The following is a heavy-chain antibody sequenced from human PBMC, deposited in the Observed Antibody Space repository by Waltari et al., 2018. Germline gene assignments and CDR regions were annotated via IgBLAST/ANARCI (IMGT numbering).Heavy chain of an antibody. Sequence: QVQLQESGPGLVKPSETLSLTCTVPGGSISSYYWSWIRQPPGKGLEWIGYIYYSGSTNYNPSLKSRVTISVDTSKNQFSLKLSSVTAADTAVYYCANYGMDVWGQGTTVTVSS. J-gene: IGHJ6*02. CDR1: GGSISSYY. V-gene: IGHV4-59*01. CDR2: IYYSGST. CDR3: ANYGMDV.